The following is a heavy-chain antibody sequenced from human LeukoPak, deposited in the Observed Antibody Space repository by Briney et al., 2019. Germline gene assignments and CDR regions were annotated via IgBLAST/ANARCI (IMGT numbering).Heavy chain of an antibody. CDR1: GGTFSSYA. CDR3: ARGRLYYDFWSGYPLFDY. J-gene: IGHJ4*02. D-gene: IGHD3-3*01. Sequence: ASVKVSCKASGGTFSSYAISWVRQATGQGLEWMGWMNPNSGNTGYAQKFQGRVTMTRNTSISTAYMELSSLRSEDTAVYYCARGRLYYDFWSGYPLFDYWGQGTLVTVSS. CDR2: MNPNSGNT. V-gene: IGHV1-8*02.